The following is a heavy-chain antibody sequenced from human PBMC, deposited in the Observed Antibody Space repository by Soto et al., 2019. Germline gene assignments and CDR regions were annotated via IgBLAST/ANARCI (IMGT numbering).Heavy chain of an antibody. CDR2: INPNSGGT. V-gene: IGHV1-2*02. CDR1: GYTFTGYY. D-gene: IGHD6-13*01. Sequence: EASVKVSCKASGYTFTGYYMHWVRQAPGQGLEWMGWINPNSGGTNYAQKFQGRVTMTRDTSISTAYMELSRLRSDDTAVYYCARVEPRYSSSSFDYWGQGTLVTVSS. CDR3: ARVEPRYSSSSFDY. J-gene: IGHJ4*02.